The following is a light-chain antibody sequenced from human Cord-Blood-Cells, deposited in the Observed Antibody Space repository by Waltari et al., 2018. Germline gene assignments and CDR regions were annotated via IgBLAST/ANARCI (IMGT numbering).Light chain of an antibody. J-gene: IGLJ3*02. V-gene: IGLV2-14*03. CDR3: SSYTSSSTWV. CDR1: SSDVGGYNY. Sequence: QSALTQSASVSGSPGQSITISCTGTSSDVGGYNYVSWYQQHPGKAPKLMIYDVSNRPSGVSNRFSGSKSGNTASLTISGLQAEDEADYYCSSYTSSSTWVFGGVTKLTVL. CDR2: DVS.